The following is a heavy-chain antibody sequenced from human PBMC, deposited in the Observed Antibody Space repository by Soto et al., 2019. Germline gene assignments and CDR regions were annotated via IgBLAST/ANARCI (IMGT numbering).Heavy chain of an antibody. D-gene: IGHD2-21*01. CDR3: AASCVGCGGFNYYGMDV. V-gene: IGHV4-31*03. J-gene: IGHJ6*02. Sequence: SETLSLTCTVSGGSISSGGYYWSWIRQHPGKGLEWIGYIYYSGSTYYNPSLKSRVTISVDTSKNQFSLKLSSVTAADTAVYYCAASCVGCGGFNYYGMDVWGQGTTVTVAS. CDR1: GGSISSGGYY. CDR2: IYYSGST.